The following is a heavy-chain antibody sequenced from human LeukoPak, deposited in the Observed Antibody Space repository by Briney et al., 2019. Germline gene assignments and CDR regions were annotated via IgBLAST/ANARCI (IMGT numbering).Heavy chain of an antibody. CDR2: ISSDSSTV. Sequence: PGGSLRLSCAASGFTFSSYSMHWVRQAPGKGLEWISYISSDSSTVYFADSVKGRFTISRDNAKNSLYLQMNSLRAEDTAVYFCARDKTYSDFWLWGQGTLVTVSS. J-gene: IGHJ4*02. CDR3: ARDKTYSDFWL. CDR1: GFTFSSYS. D-gene: IGHD3-3*01. V-gene: IGHV3-48*01.